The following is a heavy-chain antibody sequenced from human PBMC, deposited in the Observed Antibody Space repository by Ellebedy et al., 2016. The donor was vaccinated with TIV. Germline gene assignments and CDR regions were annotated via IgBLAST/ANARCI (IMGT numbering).Heavy chain of an antibody. CDR1: GFTFSHYE. V-gene: IGHV3-48*03. J-gene: IGHJ5*02. CDR2: ISTSGGGI. D-gene: IGHD6-13*01. CDR3: ARDSLDTSRSPGFDP. Sequence: GESLKISCAASGFTFSHYEMNWVRQAPGKGLEWVSYISTSGGGIYYADSVKGRFTISRDTSKSTLYLQMNSLRAEDTAVYYCARDSLDTSRSPGFDPWGQGTLVTVSS.